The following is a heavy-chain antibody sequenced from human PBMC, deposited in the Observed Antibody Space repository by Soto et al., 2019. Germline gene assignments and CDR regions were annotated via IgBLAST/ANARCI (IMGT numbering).Heavy chain of an antibody. CDR3: ARDSQEGRPFDY. D-gene: IGHD3-10*01. CDR1: GGSISSGGYY. CDR2: IYYSGST. V-gene: IGHV4-31*03. Sequence: PSETLSLTCTVSGGSISSGGYYWSWIRQHPGKGLEWIGYIYYSGSTYYNPSLKSRVTISVDTSKNQFSLKLSSVTAADTAVYYCARDSQEGRPFDYWGQGTLVTVSS. J-gene: IGHJ4*02.